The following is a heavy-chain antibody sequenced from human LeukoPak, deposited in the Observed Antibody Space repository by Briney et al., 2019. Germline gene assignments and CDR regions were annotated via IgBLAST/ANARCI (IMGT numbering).Heavy chain of an antibody. CDR1: GFTFSSYA. CDR3: ARVNYYDSSGYFTY. V-gene: IGHV3-53*05. D-gene: IGHD3-22*01. CDR2: IYSGGST. Sequence: TGRSLRLSCAASGFTFSSYAMHWVRQAPGKGLEWVSVIYSGGSTYYADSVKGRFTISRDNSKNTLYLQMNSLRVEDTAVYYCARVNYYDSSGYFTYWGQGTLVTVSS. J-gene: IGHJ4*02.